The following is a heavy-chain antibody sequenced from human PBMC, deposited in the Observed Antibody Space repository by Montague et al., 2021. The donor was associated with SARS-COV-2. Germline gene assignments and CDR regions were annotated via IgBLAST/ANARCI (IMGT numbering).Heavy chain of an antibody. CDR2: IYHTGST. V-gene: IGHV4-28*01. CDR1: GYSISSSNW. CDR3: AKSADHNYLLDS. Sequence: SETLSLTCAVSGYSISSSNWWGWIRQAPGRGLEWIGYIYHTGSTYYNPSLKSRVTMSVDRSNNLFSLELSSVTAVDTAVYYCAKSADHNYLLDSWGQGTPVTVSS. J-gene: IGHJ4*02. D-gene: IGHD5-24*01.